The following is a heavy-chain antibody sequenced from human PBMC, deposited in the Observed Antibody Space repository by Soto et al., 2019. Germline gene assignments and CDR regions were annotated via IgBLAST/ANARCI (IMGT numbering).Heavy chain of an antibody. CDR2: VTVTGGST. CDR3: AGQSSHEWLLAS. V-gene: IGHV3-23*01. J-gene: IGHJ5*02. CDR1: AISFNTYG. D-gene: IGHD3-3*01. Sequence: RGSLRLSCAASAISFNTYGVTWVRQAPGKGLEWVSTVTVTGGSTYYADSVKGRFTISRDRSNYTVSLLLNSLRVEDTAIYYGAGQSSHEWLLASWGKGSLVTVAS.